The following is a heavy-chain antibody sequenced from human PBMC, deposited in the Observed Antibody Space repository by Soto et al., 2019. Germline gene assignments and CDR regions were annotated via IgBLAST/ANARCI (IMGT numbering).Heavy chain of an antibody. J-gene: IGHJ3*02. Sequence: ASVKVSCKASGYTFTSHGISWVRQAPGQGLEWMGWISAYNGNTNYAQKLQGRVTMTTDTSTSTAYMELRSLRSDDTAVYYCAREVYYYDSSGYKSDAFDIWGQGTMVTVSS. CDR1: GYTFTSHG. CDR3: AREVYYYDSSGYKSDAFDI. CDR2: ISAYNGNT. V-gene: IGHV1-18*04. D-gene: IGHD3-22*01.